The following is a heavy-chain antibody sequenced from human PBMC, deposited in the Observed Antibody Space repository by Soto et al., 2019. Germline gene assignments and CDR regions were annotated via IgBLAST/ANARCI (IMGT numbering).Heavy chain of an antibody. D-gene: IGHD2-15*01. CDR1: GDTFTAYT. J-gene: IGHJ6*02. Sequence: ASVKVSCKASGDTFTAYTIHWVRQAPGQRLEWMGWINAGNGDTKYSQKFQGRVTMTTDTSTSTAYMELRSLRSDDTAVYYCAREAVVVAATYYYYGMDVWGQGTTVTVSS. CDR3: AREAVVVAATYYYYGMDV. CDR2: INAGNGDT. V-gene: IGHV1-3*01.